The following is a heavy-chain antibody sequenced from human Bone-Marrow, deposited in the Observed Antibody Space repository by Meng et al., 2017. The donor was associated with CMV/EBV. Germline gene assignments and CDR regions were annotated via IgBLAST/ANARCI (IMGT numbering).Heavy chain of an antibody. CDR1: GFTFSSYW. Sequence: LSLTCAASGFTFSSYWMHWVRQAPGKGLVWVSRINSDGSSTSYADSVKGRFTISRDNAKNTLYLQMNSLRAEDTAVYYCAKGEGIAARRSYYFDYWGQGTLVTVSS. J-gene: IGHJ4*02. CDR3: AKGEGIAARRSYYFDY. D-gene: IGHD6-6*01. CDR2: INSDGSST. V-gene: IGHV3-74*01.